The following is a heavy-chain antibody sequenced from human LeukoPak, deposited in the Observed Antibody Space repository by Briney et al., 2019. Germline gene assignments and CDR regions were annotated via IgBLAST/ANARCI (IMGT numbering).Heavy chain of an antibody. CDR2: IYSGGST. CDR3: ARTRASGRRFLSFDI. V-gene: IGHV3-53*01. Sequence: PGGSLRLSCAASGFTVSSNYMSWVRQAPGKGLEWVSVIYSGGSTYYADSVKGRFTISRDNSKNTLYLQMNSLRAEDTAVYYCARTRASGRRFLSFDIWGQETMVTVSS. D-gene: IGHD3-3*01. CDR1: GFTVSSNY. J-gene: IGHJ3*02.